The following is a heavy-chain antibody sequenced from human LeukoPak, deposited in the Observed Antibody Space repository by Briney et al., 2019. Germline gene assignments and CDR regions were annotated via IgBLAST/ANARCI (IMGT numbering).Heavy chain of an antibody. CDR3: ARSNYYGSGTPDYYYGMDV. CDR1: GGTFNSYG. D-gene: IGHD3-10*01. V-gene: IGHV1-69*01. CDR2: IIPIFGTS. Sequence: GASVKVSCKATGGTFNSYGVSWVPQAPGQGLEWMGGIIPIFGTSTYAQKFQGRVTITADESTSTAYMELSSLRSEDMAVYYCARSNYYGSGTPDYYYGMDVWGIGTTVTVSS. J-gene: IGHJ6*04.